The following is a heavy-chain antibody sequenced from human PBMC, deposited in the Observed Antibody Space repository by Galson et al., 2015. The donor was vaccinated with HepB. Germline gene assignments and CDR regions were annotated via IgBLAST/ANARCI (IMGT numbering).Heavy chain of an antibody. Sequence: LTCTVSGDPISSYYWSRIRQPPGKGLEWIGYIYFSGRTVYNPSLKSRVIMSLDTSKNQLSLKLSSTIAADTAVYYCARVLSLDTVTFLSTTHIFDPWGQGTLVTVSS. D-gene: IGHD4-17*01. J-gene: IGHJ5*02. CDR2: IYFSGRT. CDR1: GDPISSYY. V-gene: IGHV4-59*12. CDR3: ARVLSLDTVTFLSTTHIFDP.